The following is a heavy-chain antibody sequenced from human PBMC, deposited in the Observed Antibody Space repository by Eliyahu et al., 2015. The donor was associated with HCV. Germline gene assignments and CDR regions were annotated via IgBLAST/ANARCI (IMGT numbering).Heavy chain of an antibody. D-gene: IGHD2-2*01. Sequence: GFTLSSYAMSWVRQAPGKGLEWVSAISGSGGSTYYADSVKGRFTISRDNSKNTLYLQMNSLRAEDTAVYYCAKDLESCSSTSCYPFDWFDPWGQGTLVTVSS. J-gene: IGHJ5*02. CDR1: GFTLSSYA. CDR2: ISGSGGST. CDR3: AKDLESCSSTSCYPFDWFDP. V-gene: IGHV3-23*01.